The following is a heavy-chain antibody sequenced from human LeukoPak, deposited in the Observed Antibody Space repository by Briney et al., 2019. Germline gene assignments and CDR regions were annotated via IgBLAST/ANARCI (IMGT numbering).Heavy chain of an antibody. CDR3: AKDRGSGWPQFDY. V-gene: IGHV3-23*01. CDR1: GFSIGSFA. CDR2: ISGRGDST. D-gene: IGHD6-19*01. J-gene: IGHJ4*02. Sequence: PGGSLRLSCAASGFSIGSFAMSWVRQAPGKGLEWVSAISGRGDSTYYADSVKGRFTISRDNSKNTLYLQMNSLRAEDTAVYYCAKDRGSGWPQFDYWGQGTLVTVSS.